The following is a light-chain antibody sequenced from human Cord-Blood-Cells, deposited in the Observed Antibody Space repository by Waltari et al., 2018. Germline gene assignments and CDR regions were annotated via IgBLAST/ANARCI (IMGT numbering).Light chain of an antibody. Sequence: QSALTQPASVSGSPGQSITISCTGTSSDVGGYNYVSWYKQHPGKAPKLMIYDVSNRPSGVSNRVSGSKSGNTASLTISGLQAEDEADYYCSSYTSSRVFGGGTKLTVL. CDR2: DVS. V-gene: IGLV2-14*03. CDR3: SSYTSSRV. J-gene: IGLJ3*02. CDR1: SSDVGGYNY.